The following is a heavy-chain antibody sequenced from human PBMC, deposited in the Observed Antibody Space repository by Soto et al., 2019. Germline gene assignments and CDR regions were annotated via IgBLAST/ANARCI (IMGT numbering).Heavy chain of an antibody. V-gene: IGHV3-23*01. J-gene: IGHJ5*02. Sequence: GGSLRLSCAASGFTFSSYAMSWVRQAPGKGLEWVSAISGSGGSTYYADSVKGRFTISRDNSKNTLYLQMNSLRAEDTAVYYCAKSPHTPVPDLLRWFDPWGQGTLVTVSS. CDR2: ISGSGGST. CDR1: GFTFSSYA. CDR3: AKSPHTPVPDLLRWFDP. D-gene: IGHD7-27*01.